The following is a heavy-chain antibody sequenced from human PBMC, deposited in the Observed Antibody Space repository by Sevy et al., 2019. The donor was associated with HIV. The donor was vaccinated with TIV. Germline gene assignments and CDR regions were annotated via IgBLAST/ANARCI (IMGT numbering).Heavy chain of an antibody. CDR1: GFSISGYG. CDR2: IWYDGTNR. CDR3: AREDIRVAGIGYYFHS. D-gene: IGHD6-19*01. J-gene: IGHJ4*02. V-gene: IGHV3-33*01. Sequence: GGSLRLSCAASGFSISGYGMHWVRQAPGKGLEWVAVIWYDGTNREYADSVKGRLTSSRDNSKNTLYLQMNSLRVEDTAVYYCAREDIRVAGIGYYFHSWGQGTLVTVSS.